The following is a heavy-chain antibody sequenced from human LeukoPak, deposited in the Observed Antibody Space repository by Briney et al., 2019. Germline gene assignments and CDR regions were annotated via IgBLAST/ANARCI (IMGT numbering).Heavy chain of an antibody. CDR3: ASCVYGSGSYYNGGSDFDY. D-gene: IGHD3-10*01. CDR1: GFTFSSYE. V-gene: IGHV3-48*03. CDR2: IRGSGSTI. Sequence: GGSLRLSCAASGFTFSSYEMNWVRQAPGKGLEWVSYIRGSGSTIYYADSVKGRFTISRDNAKNSLYLQMNSLRAEDTAVYYCASCVYGSGSYYNGGSDFDYWGQGTLVTVSS. J-gene: IGHJ4*02.